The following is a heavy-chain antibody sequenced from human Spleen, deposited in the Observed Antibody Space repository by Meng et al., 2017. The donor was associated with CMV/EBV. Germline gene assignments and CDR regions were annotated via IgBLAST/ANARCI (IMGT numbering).Heavy chain of an antibody. CDR1: GGSFSGYY. D-gene: IGHD3-22*01. CDR2: INHSGST. V-gene: IGHV4-34*01. CDR3: ARDYYDSSRRGYFDY. Sequence: QVQLQDWSDGRLQPSETLSLTFAVYGGSFSGYYGSWIRQPPVKGLEWIGEINHSGSTNYNPSLKSRVTISVDTSKNQFSLKLSSVTAADTAVYYCARDYYDSSRRGYFDYWGQGTLVTVSS. J-gene: IGHJ4*02.